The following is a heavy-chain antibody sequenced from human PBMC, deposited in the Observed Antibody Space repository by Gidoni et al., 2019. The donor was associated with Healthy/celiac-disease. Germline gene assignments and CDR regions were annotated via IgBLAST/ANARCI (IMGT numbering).Heavy chain of an antibody. CDR2: ISGSGGST. V-gene: IGHV3-23*01. J-gene: IGHJ4*02. CDR1: GLSSCSYA. CDR3: AKTPYGSGSYLIFDY. Sequence: VQLLESGGGLVQPGGSLRLSCAASGLSSCSYAMSWVRQAPGKGLEWVSAISGSGGSTYYADSVKGRFTISRDNSKNTLYLQMNSLRAEDTAVYYCAKTPYGSGSYLIFDYWGQGTLVTVSS. D-gene: IGHD3-10*01.